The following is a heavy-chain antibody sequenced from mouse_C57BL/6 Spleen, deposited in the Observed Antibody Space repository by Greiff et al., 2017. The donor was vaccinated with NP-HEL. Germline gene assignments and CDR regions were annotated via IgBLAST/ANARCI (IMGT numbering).Heavy chain of an antibody. CDR2: INPSSGYT. J-gene: IGHJ3*01. CDR1: GYTFTSYT. V-gene: IGHV1-4*01. CDR3: ASEGGSSGYVFAY. D-gene: IGHD3-2*02. Sequence: VQLQQSGAELARPGASVKMSCKASGYTFTSYTMHWVKQRPGQGLEWIGYINPSSGYTKYNQKFKDKATLTADKSSSTAYMQLSSLTSEDSAVYYCASEGGSSGYVFAYWGQGTLVTVSA.